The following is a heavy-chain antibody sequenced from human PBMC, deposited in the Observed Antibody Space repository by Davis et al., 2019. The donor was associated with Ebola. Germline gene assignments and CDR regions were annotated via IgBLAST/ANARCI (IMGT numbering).Heavy chain of an antibody. CDR2: INPDGSVK. D-gene: IGHD6-13*01. V-gene: IGHV3-7*01. Sequence: GESLKISCAASRFTFSTYWMSWVRQAPGKGLEWVASINPDGSVKYYVESVKGRFTISRDNAKSSLSLQMNSLRAEDTALYYCATSWYGAFDIWGQGTMVTVSS. CDR1: RFTFSTYW. CDR3: ATSWYGAFDI. J-gene: IGHJ3*02.